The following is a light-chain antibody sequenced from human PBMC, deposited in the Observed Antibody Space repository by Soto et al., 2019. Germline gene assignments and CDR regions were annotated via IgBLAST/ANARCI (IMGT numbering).Light chain of an antibody. Sequence: DIQMTQSPSSLSASVGDRVTITCRASQGISNFLAWYQQRPGKVPKVLISAASTLHPGVPSRFSGSGFGTDFTLTITSLQPEDVATYYCQKYNGVPLTFGGGTNLDIK. V-gene: IGKV1-27*01. CDR1: QGISNF. CDR2: AAS. CDR3: QKYNGVPLT. J-gene: IGKJ4*01.